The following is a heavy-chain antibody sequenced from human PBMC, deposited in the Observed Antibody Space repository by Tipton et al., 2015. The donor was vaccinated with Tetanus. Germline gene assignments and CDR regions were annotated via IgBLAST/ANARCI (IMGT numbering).Heavy chain of an antibody. Sequence: VQLVQSGAEVKKPGESLKISCQGSGYNFNLYWIAWVRQMPGKGLEYMGIIYPGDSDTRYSPSFQGQVTISADKSTSTAYLQWSRLKASDTAIYYCARRLGPYTGDYIWYLDLWGRGTLVTVSS. CDR1: GYNFNLYW. CDR3: ARRLGPYTGDYIWYLDL. D-gene: IGHD1-1*01. CDR2: IYPGDSDT. V-gene: IGHV5-51*01. J-gene: IGHJ2*01.